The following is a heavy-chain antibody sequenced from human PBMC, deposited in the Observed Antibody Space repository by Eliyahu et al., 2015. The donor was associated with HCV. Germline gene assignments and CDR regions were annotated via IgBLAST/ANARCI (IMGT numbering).Heavy chain of an antibody. CDR2: KTRWKGG. J-gene: IGHJ4*02. Sequence: EVQLVESGGGLVQPGGSLRLSCAASGFTFTTYWMSWVRQAPGKGLEWVAQHKTRWKGGNQGDSVKGRFTISRDNARNSLSLQMNSLRAEDTPVYYCARGEVVADYWGQGTLVTVSS. CDR1: GFTFTTYW. V-gene: IGHV3-7*01. D-gene: IGHD3-22*01. CDR3: ARGEVVADY.